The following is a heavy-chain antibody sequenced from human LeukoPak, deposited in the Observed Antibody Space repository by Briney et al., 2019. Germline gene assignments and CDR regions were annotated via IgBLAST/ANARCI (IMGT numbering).Heavy chain of an antibody. CDR3: ARIVTFGGVIVMRARAFDI. V-gene: IGHV4-30-4*01. CDR1: GGSISSGDYY. J-gene: IGHJ3*02. CDR2: IYYSGST. D-gene: IGHD3-16*02. Sequence: PSQTLSLTCTVSGGSISSGDYYWSWIRQPPGKGLEWIGYIYYSGSTYYNPSLKSRVTISVDTSKNQFSLKLSSVTAAGTAVYYCARIVTFGGVIVMRARAFDIWGQGTMVTVSS.